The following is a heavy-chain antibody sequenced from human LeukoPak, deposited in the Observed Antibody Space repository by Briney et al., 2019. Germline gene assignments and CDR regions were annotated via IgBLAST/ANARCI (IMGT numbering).Heavy chain of an antibody. CDR1: GGTFSSYA. J-gene: IGHJ4*02. CDR3: ARDWLDYGGGFDY. Sequence: SVKVSCEASGGTFSSYAISWVRQAPGQGLEWMGRIIPIFGIANYAQKFQGRVTITADKSTSTAYMELSSLRSEDTAVYYCARDWLDYGGGFDYWGQGTLVTVSS. CDR2: IIPIFGIA. D-gene: IGHD4-23*01. V-gene: IGHV1-69*04.